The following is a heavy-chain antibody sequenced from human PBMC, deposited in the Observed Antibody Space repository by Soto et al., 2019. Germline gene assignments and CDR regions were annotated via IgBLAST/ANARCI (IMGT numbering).Heavy chain of an antibody. D-gene: IGHD5-12*01. Sequence: GGSLRLSCAASGFTFSNAWMSWVRQAPGKGLEWVGRIKSKTDGGTTDYAAPVKGRFTISRDDSKNTLYLQMNSLKTEDTAVYYCTTDDYPRGNWFDPWGQGTLVTVCS. CDR2: IKSKTDGGTT. CDR3: TTDDYPRGNWFDP. J-gene: IGHJ5*02. V-gene: IGHV3-15*01. CDR1: GFTFSNAW.